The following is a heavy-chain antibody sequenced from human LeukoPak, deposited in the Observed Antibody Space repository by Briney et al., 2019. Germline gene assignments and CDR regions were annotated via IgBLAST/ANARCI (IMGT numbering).Heavy chain of an antibody. V-gene: IGHV1-46*01. CDR2: INPSGGST. CDR1: GYTFTSYY. Sequence: ASVTVSCKASGYTFTSYYMHWVRQAPGQGLEWMGIINPSGGSTSYAQKFQGRVTMTRDTSTSTVYMELSSLRSEDTAVYYCARDVAPRGYSSSWYDWFDPWGQGTLVTVSS. J-gene: IGHJ5*02. CDR3: ARDVAPRGYSSSWYDWFDP. D-gene: IGHD6-13*01.